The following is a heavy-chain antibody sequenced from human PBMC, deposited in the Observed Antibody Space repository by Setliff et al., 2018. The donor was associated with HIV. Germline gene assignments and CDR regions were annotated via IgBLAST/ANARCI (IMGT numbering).Heavy chain of an antibody. Sequence: KSSETLSLTCTVSGGSISSSSYYWGWVRQPPGKGLEWIGSMYYSGSTYYTPSLKSRITISLDTSKNQFSLRMRSVTAVDTAVYYCARVFVDTAVLRVLEYYFDSWGRGTLVTVSS. CDR2: MYYSGST. J-gene: IGHJ4*02. CDR3: ARVFVDTAVLRVLEYYFDS. CDR1: GGSISSSSYY. V-gene: IGHV4-39*07. D-gene: IGHD5-18*01.